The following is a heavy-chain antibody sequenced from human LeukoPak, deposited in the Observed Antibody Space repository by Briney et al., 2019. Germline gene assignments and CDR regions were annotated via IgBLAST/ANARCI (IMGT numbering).Heavy chain of an antibody. CDR2: IYHSGST. J-gene: IGHJ4*02. V-gene: IGHV4-38-2*02. D-gene: IGHD6-19*01. Sequence: IPSETLSLTCTVSGYSISSGYYWGWIRQPPGKGLEWIGSIYHSGSTYYNPSLKSRVTISVDTSKNQFSLKLSSVTAADTAVYYCARDRPPGWYSSGYNDYWGQGTLVTVSS. CDR3: ARDRPPGWYSSGYNDY. CDR1: GYSISSGYY.